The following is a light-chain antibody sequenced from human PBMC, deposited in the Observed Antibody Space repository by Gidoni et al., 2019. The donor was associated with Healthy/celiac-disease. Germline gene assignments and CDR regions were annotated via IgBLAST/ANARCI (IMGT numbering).Light chain of an antibody. V-gene: IGLV2-14*01. CDR1: SSDVGGYNY. CDR3: SSYTSSSTPLYV. Sequence: QSALTQPPSVPRSPGPSLTISCTGTSSDVGGYNYVSWYQQHPGKAPKHMIYEVSNRPSGVSNRFSGSKSGNTASRTITGLQAEDEAEYYCSSYTSSSTPLYVFGTGTKVTVL. CDR2: EVS. J-gene: IGLJ1*01.